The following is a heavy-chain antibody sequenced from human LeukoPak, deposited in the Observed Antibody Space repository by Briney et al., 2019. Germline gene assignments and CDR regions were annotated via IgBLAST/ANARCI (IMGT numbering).Heavy chain of an antibody. J-gene: IGHJ4*02. Sequence: QPGGSLRLSCEASGFTFNTHAMSWARQAPGKGLEWVASITSSGRTPYYTDSVKGRFTISRDNSKNTLYLQMNSLRGEDTAVYYCAKDRPNFYETSGSYYKIKGDFWGQGSLVTVSS. CDR2: ITSSGRTP. D-gene: IGHD3-10*01. CDR1: GFTFNTHA. CDR3: AKDRPNFYETSGSYYKIKGDF. V-gene: IGHV3-23*01.